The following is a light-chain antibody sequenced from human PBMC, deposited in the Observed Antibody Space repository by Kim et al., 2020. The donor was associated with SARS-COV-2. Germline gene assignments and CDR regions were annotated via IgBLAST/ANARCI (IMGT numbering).Light chain of an antibody. CDR2: KNN. J-gene: IGLJ2*01. CDR3: QSYDSILSSVI. Sequence: QSVLTQTPSVSGAPGQRVTISCTGGSSNLGAYYDVNWYQQVPGTAPKLIIYKNNNLPSGVPDRFSGSKSDTSASLDITGLQAVDEADYYCQSYDSILSSVIFGGGTKLTVL. V-gene: IGLV1-40*01. CDR1: SSNLGAYYD.